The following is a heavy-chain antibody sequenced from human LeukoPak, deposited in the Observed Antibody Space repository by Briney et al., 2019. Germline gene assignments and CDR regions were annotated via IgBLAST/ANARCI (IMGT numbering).Heavy chain of an antibody. D-gene: IGHD2-2*01. CDR2: INHSGST. J-gene: IGHJ3*02. V-gene: IGHV4-34*01. CDR3: ARGKPAALGAFDI. Sequence: SETLSLTCAVYGGSFSGYYWSWIRQPPGKGLEWIGEINHSGSTNYNPSLKSRVTISVDTSKNRFSLKLSSVTAADTAVYYCARGKPAALGAFDIWGQGTMVTVSS. CDR1: GGSFSGYY.